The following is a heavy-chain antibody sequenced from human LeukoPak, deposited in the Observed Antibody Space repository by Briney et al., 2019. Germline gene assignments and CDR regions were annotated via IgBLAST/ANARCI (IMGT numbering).Heavy chain of an antibody. CDR1: GFIFCDYS. D-gene: IGHD2/OR15-2a*01. Sequence: GGSLRLSCAASGFIFCDYSMNWVRQAPGKGLEWISYISGGSSDLHYADSVKGRFTISRDNAKNSLYLQMNSLRDEDTAVYYCARISIGPDYWGQGTLVTVSS. J-gene: IGHJ4*02. V-gene: IGHV3-48*02. CDR2: ISGGSSDL. CDR3: ARISIGPDY.